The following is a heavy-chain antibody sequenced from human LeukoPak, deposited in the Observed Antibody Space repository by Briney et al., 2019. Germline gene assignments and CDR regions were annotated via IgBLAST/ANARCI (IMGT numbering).Heavy chain of an antibody. D-gene: IGHD1-26*01. Sequence: GESLKISCKGSGYSFTSYWIGWVRQMPGKGLEWMGIIYPGDSDSRYSPSFQGQVTISADKSISTAYLQWSSLKAADTAVYYCAVGAILRWFDPWGQGTLVTVSS. V-gene: IGHV5-51*01. J-gene: IGHJ5*02. CDR3: AVGAILRWFDP. CDR2: IYPGDSDS. CDR1: GYSFTSYW.